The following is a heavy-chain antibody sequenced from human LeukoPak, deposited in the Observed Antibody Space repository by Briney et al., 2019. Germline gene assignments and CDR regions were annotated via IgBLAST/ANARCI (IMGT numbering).Heavy chain of an antibody. CDR1: GFTFSNYA. CDR2: ISGSGDST. V-gene: IGHV3-23*01. D-gene: IGHD2-15*01. Sequence: GGSLRLSCAASGFTFSNYAMSWVRQAPGKGLEWVSAISGSGDSTYYADSVKGRFTISRDNSKNTLYMQMNSLRAEDTAVYYCARGVVVVVAATYNWFDPWGQGTLVTVSS. CDR3: ARGVVVVVAATYNWFDP. J-gene: IGHJ5*02.